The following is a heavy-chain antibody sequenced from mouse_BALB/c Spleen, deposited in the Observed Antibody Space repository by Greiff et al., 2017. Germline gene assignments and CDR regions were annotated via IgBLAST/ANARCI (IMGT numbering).Heavy chain of an antibody. D-gene: IGHD1-2*01. CDR3: ARGFHYYGSYYAMDY. Sequence: EVKVVESGGGLVKPGGSLKLSCAASGFTFSSYAMSWVRQTPEKRLEWVASISSGGSTYYPDSVKGRFTISRDNARNILYLQMSSLRSEDTAMYYCARGFHYYGSYYAMDYWGQGTSVTVSS. CDR2: ISSGGST. V-gene: IGHV5-6-5*01. J-gene: IGHJ4*01. CDR1: GFTFSSYA.